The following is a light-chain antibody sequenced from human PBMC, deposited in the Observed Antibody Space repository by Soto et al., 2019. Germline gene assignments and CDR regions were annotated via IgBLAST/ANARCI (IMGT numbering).Light chain of an antibody. Sequence: QSFLTQPPSASGSPGQSVAISCTGTSSDVGGYNYVSWYQQHPGKAPKLMIYEVNKRPSGVPDRFSGSKSGNTASLTVSGLQAEDEADYYCSSYAGSSNVFGTGTKVNVL. CDR1: SSDVGGYNY. CDR2: EVN. J-gene: IGLJ1*01. CDR3: SSYAGSSNV. V-gene: IGLV2-8*01.